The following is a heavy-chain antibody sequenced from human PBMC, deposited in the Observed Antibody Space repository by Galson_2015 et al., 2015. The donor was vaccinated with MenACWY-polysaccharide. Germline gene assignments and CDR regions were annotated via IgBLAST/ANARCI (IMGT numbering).Heavy chain of an antibody. CDR3: ARGGKYYYDSSGYLNWFDP. J-gene: IGHJ5*02. D-gene: IGHD3-22*01. V-gene: IGHV1-8*01. Sequence: SVKVSCKASGYSFSSYDINWVRQTTGQGLEWMGWMNPNSGNTGYAQEFQGRVTMTRNTSISIAYMELSSLRSEDTAVYYCARGGKYYYDSSGYLNWFDPWGQGTLVTVSS. CDR2: MNPNSGNT. CDR1: GYSFSSYD.